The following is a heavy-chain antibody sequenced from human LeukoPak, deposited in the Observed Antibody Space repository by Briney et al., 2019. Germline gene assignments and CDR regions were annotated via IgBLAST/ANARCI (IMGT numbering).Heavy chain of an antibody. CDR3: ARQVAYYGMDV. D-gene: IGHD2-15*01. V-gene: IGHV3-11*01. CDR1: GFTFSDYY. J-gene: IGHJ6*02. Sequence: GGSLRLSCAASGFTFSDYYMSWIRQAPGNRLEWVSYISSSGSTIYYADSVKGRFTISRDNAKNSLYLQMNSLRAEDTAVYYCARQVAYYGMDVWGQGTTVTVSS. CDR2: ISSSGSTI.